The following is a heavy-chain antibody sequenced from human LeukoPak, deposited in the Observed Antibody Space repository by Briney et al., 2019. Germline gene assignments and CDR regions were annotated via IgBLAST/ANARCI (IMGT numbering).Heavy chain of an antibody. CDR1: GFTFSDYY. Sequence: GGSLRLSCAASGFTFSDYYLSWIRQAPGKGLEWVSYISSSGSTIYYADSVKGRFTISRDDAKNSLYLQVNSLRADDTAVYCCARDRMGPFDYWGQGTPVTVSS. CDR3: ARDRMGPFDY. J-gene: IGHJ4*02. D-gene: IGHD2-8*01. V-gene: IGHV3-11*04. CDR2: ISSSGSTI.